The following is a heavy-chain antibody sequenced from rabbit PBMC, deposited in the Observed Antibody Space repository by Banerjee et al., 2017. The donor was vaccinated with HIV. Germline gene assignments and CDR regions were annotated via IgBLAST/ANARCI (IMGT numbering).Heavy chain of an antibody. CDR1: GFSFSSYW. V-gene: IGHV1S45*01. J-gene: IGHJ6*01. CDR2: IDPVSGST. D-gene: IGHD1-1*01. CDR3: ARTGAGGYLYGMDL. Sequence: QEQLEESGGDLVKPEGSLTLTCTASGFSFSSYWMSWVRQAPGKGLEWIGYIDPVSGSTNYASWAKGRFTISKTSSTTVTLQMTSLTAADTATYFCARTGAGGYLYGMDLWGPGTLVTVS.